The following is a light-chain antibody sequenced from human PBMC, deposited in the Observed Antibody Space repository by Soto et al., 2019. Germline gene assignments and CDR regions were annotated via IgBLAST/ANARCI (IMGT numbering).Light chain of an antibody. CDR1: QSVSSY. CDR3: QQYSTWPPRYT. Sequence: EIVMTQSPATLSVSPGGRATLSCRASQSVSSYLAWYQQRPGQPPRLLIYRASTRPTTIPDRFSGSGSGTEFSLTISSLQSEDFAVYYCQQYSTWPPRYTFGQGTKLEI. CDR2: RAS. V-gene: IGKV3-15*01. J-gene: IGKJ2*01.